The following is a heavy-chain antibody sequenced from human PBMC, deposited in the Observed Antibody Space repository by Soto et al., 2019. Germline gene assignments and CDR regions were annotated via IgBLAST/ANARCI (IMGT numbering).Heavy chain of an antibody. D-gene: IGHD2-15*01. CDR3: ARAKRGVVAATFDY. Sequence: GGSLRLSCAASGFTFSSYSMNWVRQAPGKGLEWVSSISSSSSYIYYADSVKGRFTISRDNAKNSLYLQMNSLRAEDTAVYYCARAKRGVVAATFDYWGQGTLVTVSS. V-gene: IGHV3-21*01. CDR2: ISSSSSYI. J-gene: IGHJ4*02. CDR1: GFTFSSYS.